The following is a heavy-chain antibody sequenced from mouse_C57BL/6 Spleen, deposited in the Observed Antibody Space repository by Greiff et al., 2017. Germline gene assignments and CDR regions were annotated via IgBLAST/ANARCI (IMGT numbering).Heavy chain of an antibody. CDR1: GYTFTSYG. CDR2: IYPRSGNT. V-gene: IGHV1-81*01. CDR3: ARGRIYDGYPYYFDY. D-gene: IGHD2-3*01. Sequence: VQLQQSGAELARPGASVKLSCKASGYTFTSYGISWVKQRTGQGLEWIGEIYPRSGNTYYNEKFKGKATLTADKSSSTAYMELRSLTSEDSAVYFCARGRIYDGYPYYFDYWGQGTTRTVSS. J-gene: IGHJ2*01.